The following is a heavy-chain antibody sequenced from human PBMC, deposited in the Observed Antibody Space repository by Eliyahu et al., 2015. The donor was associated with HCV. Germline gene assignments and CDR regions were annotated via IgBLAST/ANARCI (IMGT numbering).Heavy chain of an antibody. D-gene: IGHD3-3*01. CDR3: AIWGGYAHPFDY. CDR1: GYTLTEVS. Sequence: QVQLVQSGAEMKSPXASVKVXCKVSGYTLTEVSIHWVRQXPGKGLEWLGGFDPDPGEIIYAQRLQGRXTMTEDTSTDTVYMDLGSLRSEDTAVYFCAIWGGYAHPFDYWGQGTLVTVSS. CDR2: FDPDPGEI. V-gene: IGHV1-24*01. J-gene: IGHJ4*02.